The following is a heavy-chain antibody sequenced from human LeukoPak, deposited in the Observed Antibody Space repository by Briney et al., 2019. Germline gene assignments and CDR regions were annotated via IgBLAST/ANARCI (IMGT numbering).Heavy chain of an antibody. CDR2: INPNSGGT. Sequence: ASVKVSGKASGYTFTSYDINWVRQAPGQGLEWMGWINPNSGGTNYAQKFQGRVTMTRDTSISTAYMELSRLRSDDTAVYYCARPGYDFDAFDIWGQGTMVTVSS. V-gene: IGHV1-2*02. CDR3: ARPGYDFDAFDI. D-gene: IGHD5-12*01. CDR1: GYTFTSYD. J-gene: IGHJ3*02.